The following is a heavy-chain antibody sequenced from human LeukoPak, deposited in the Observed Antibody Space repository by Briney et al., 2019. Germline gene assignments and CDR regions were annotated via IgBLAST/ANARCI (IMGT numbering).Heavy chain of an antibody. CDR3: AKDGPSSSWGYFDY. J-gene: IGHJ4*02. CDR1: GFTFSSYG. D-gene: IGHD6-13*01. V-gene: IGHV3-30*02. CDR2: IRYDGIHR. Sequence: GGSLRLSCAASGFTFSSYGMHWLRQGPGQGLEWVAFIRYDGIHRYYADSVRGRFTISRDNSKNTLYLQMNSLRAEDTAVYYCAKDGPSSSWGYFDYWGQGTLVTVSS.